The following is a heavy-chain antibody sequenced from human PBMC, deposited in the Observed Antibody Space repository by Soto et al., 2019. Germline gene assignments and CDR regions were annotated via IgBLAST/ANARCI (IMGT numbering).Heavy chain of an antibody. CDR2: INAGNGNT. D-gene: IGHD3-22*01. CDR3: ARYGGIYDSSGYYYLDY. J-gene: IGHJ4*02. CDR1: GYTFTSDA. Sequence: GASVKVSCKASGYTFTSDAMHWVRQAPGQRLEWMGWINAGNGNTKYSQKFQGRVTITRDTSASTAYMELSSLRSEDTAVYYCARYGGIYDSSGYYYLDYWGQGSLVMVSS. V-gene: IGHV1-3*01.